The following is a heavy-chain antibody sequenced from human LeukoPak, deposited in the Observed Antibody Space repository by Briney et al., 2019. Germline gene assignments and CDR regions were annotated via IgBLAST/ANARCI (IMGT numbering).Heavy chain of an antibody. CDR1: GFTFSSYS. V-gene: IGHV3-48*01. J-gene: IGHJ4*02. D-gene: IGHD5-12*01. CDR2: ISSSSXTI. CDR3: XXSGEAD. Sequence: PGGSLRLSCAASGFTFSSYSMNWVRQAPGKGLEWVSYISSSSXTIXXADSVKGRFTISRDNAKNSLYPQMNSLRAEDTAVYYCXXSGEADWGQGTLVTVSS.